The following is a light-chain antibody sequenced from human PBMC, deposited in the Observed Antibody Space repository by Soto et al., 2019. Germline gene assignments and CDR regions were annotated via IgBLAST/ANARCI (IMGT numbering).Light chain of an antibody. Sequence: QSALTQPAFVSGSPGQSITISFTGPSSDIGGYKSVSWYQQHPGKAPKLLIYAVSNRPSGVSSLFSGSKSGNTASLTMSGLQAEYEATYYCSSYTSSSTLLIFGGGTMLTVL. CDR2: AVS. V-gene: IGLV2-14*01. CDR1: SSDIGGYKS. CDR3: SSYTSSSTLLI. J-gene: IGLJ2*01.